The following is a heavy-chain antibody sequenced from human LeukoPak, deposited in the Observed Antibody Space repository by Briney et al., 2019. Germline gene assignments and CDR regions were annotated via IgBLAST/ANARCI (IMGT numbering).Heavy chain of an antibody. CDR3: ARDPHYYDRSGYHNY. V-gene: IGHV1-2*02. CDR1: GGTFSSYA. J-gene: IGHJ4*02. CDR2: INPNSGGT. Sequence: ASVKVSCKASGGTFSSYAISWVRQAPGQGLEWMGWINPNSGGTNYAQKFQGRVTMTRDTSISTAYMELSRLRSDDTAVYYCARDPHYYDRSGYHNYWGQGTLVTVSS. D-gene: IGHD3-22*01.